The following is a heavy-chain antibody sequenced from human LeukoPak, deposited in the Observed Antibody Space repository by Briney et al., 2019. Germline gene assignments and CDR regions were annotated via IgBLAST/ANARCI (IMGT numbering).Heavy chain of an antibody. V-gene: IGHV1-24*01. Sequence: GASVKVSCKVSGYTLTELSMHWVRQAPGKGLEWMGGFDPEDGETIYAQKFQGRVTMTEDTSTDTAYMELSSLRSEDTAVYYCATLWGEDDYSNFPFDYWGQGTLVTVSS. CDR2: FDPEDGET. CDR3: ATLWGEDDYSNFPFDY. J-gene: IGHJ4*02. CDR1: GYTLTELS. D-gene: IGHD4-11*01.